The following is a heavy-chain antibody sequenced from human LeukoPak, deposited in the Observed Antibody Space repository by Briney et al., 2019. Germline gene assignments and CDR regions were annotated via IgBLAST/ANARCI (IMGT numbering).Heavy chain of an antibody. CDR3: ARVIAVVPAAMGGYFDY. Sequence: PGRSLRLSCAASGFTFSSYAMHWVRQAPGKGLEWVAVISYDGSNKYYADSVKGRFTISRDNSKNTLYLQMNSLRAEDTAVYYCARVIAVVPAAMGGYFDYWGQGTLVTVSS. D-gene: IGHD2-2*01. J-gene: IGHJ4*02. V-gene: IGHV3-30-3*01. CDR1: GFTFSSYA. CDR2: ISYDGSNK.